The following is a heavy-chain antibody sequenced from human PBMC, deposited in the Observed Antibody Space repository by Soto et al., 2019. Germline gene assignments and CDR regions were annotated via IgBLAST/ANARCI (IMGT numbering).Heavy chain of an antibody. CDR2: ISGDGSAT. J-gene: IGHJ3*01. Sequence: EVKLLESGGGLVQPGESLRLSCAASGFRFWTYSMSWVRQAPGKGLEWVSGISGDGSATSYADSLKGRFTVSRDNSKDTLFLQMNTLRVEDTAVYYCAKTRLYDNNDYHRDGFDVWGPGTAVTVS. CDR1: GFRFWTYS. V-gene: IGHV3-23*01. D-gene: IGHD5-12*01. CDR3: AKTRLYDNNDYHRDGFDV.